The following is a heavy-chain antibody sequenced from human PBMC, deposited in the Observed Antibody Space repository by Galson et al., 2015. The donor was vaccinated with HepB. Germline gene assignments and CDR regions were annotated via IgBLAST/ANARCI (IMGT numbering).Heavy chain of an antibody. CDR3: VFLRGNDLKPLDY. CDR2: ISASGTTI. V-gene: IGHV3-48*04. D-gene: IGHD4-23*01. J-gene: IGHJ4*02. CDR1: TFIFSTYS. Sequence: SLRLSCAASTFIFSTYSMNWVRQAPGMGLEWLSYISASGTTIYYADSVKGRFTISRDNAKNSLYLQMNSLRAEGTAVYYCVFLRGNDLKPLDYWGQGTLVTVSS.